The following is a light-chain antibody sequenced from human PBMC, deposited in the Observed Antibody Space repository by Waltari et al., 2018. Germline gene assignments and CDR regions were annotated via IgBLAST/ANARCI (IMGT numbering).Light chain of an antibody. CDR2: DVS. CDR1: QRINTL. Sequence: IQMTQSPSALSASVGDRVTTTCRSSQRINTLMAWYQQRPGKAPTVLIYDVSTLESGVPSRFSGSGSGTEFTLAINNLQPEDFATYYCQQGNDFPLTFGGGTKVEI. J-gene: IGKJ4*01. V-gene: IGKV1-5*01. CDR3: QQGNDFPLT.